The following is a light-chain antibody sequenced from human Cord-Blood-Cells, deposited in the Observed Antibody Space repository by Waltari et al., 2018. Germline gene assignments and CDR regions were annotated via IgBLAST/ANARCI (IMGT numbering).Light chain of an antibody. J-gene: IGLJ3*02. V-gene: IGLV1-40*01. Sequence: QSVLTQPPSVSGAPGQRVTIPCTGSSSHTGAGYDLHWYQQRPGTATKLLIYGNSNRPSGVPDRFSGSKSGTSASLAITGLQAEDEADYYCQSYDSSLSGWVFGGGTKLTVL. CDR2: GNS. CDR1: SSHTGAGYD. CDR3: QSYDSSLSGWV.